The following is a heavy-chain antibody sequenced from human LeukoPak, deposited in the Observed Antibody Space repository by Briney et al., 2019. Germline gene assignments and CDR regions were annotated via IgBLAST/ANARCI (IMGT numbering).Heavy chain of an antibody. Sequence: GGSLRLSCEASGFTFSSYWMHWVRQAPGKGLVWVSRINSDGGSTSYTDSVKGRFTISRDTAKNTLYLQMNSLRAEDTAVYYCARRSAAKDAFDIWGQGTKVTVSS. D-gene: IGHD6-25*01. J-gene: IGHJ3*02. V-gene: IGHV3-74*01. CDR1: GFTFSSYW. CDR3: ARRSAAKDAFDI. CDR2: INSDGGST.